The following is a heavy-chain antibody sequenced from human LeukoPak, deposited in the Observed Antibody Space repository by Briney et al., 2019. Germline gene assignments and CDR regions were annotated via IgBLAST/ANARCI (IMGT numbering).Heavy chain of an antibody. J-gene: IGHJ4*02. CDR2: IYYSGST. CDR1: GGSISGYY. D-gene: IGHD6-6*01. CDR3: ARAPRIAAPFDY. V-gene: IGHV4-59*01. Sequence: SETLSLTCTVSGGSISGYYWSWIRQPPGKGLEWIGYIYYSGSTNYNPSLKSRVTISVDTSKNQFSLKLSSVTAADTAVYYCARAPRIAAPFDYWGQGTLVTVSS.